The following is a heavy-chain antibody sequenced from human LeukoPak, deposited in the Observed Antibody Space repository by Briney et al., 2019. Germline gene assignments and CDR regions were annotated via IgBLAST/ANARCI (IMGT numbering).Heavy chain of an antibody. V-gene: IGHV4-39*01. J-gene: IGHJ5*02. CDR1: GGSISSSSYY. Sequence: PSETLSLTCTVSGGSISSSSYYWGWIRQPPGKGLEWIGSIYYSGSASYNPSLKSRVSISVDRSKNQFSLTLSSVTAADTAVYYCARLSLYYDSSGYSYNWFDPWGQGTLVTVSS. D-gene: IGHD3-22*01. CDR2: IYYSGSA. CDR3: ARLSLYYDSSGYSYNWFDP.